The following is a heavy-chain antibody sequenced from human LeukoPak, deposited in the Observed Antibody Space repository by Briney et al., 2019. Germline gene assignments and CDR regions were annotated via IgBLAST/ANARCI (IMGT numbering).Heavy chain of an antibody. Sequence: PSETLSLTCAVYGGSLSGYYWSWIRQPPGKGLEWIGEINHSGSTNYNPSLKSRVTISVDTSKNQFSLKLSSVTAADTAVYYCARGSEVDIVATVHFDYWGQGTLVTVSS. J-gene: IGHJ4*02. D-gene: IGHD5-12*01. CDR1: GGSLSGYY. V-gene: IGHV4-34*01. CDR2: INHSGST. CDR3: ARGSEVDIVATVHFDY.